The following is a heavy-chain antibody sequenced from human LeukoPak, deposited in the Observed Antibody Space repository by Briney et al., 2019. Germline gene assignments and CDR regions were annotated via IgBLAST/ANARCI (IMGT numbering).Heavy chain of an antibody. D-gene: IGHD3-16*01. CDR3: AKDPHLGYFDY. CDR2: ISGSGEST. Sequence: PGGSLRLSCAASGFTFSDYAMTWVRQAPGKGLEWVSAISGSGESTYYADSVEGRFTISRDNSKNTLHLQMNSLRVEDTALYYCAKDPHLGYFDYWGQGTLVTVSS. CDR1: GFTFSDYA. J-gene: IGHJ4*02. V-gene: IGHV3-23*01.